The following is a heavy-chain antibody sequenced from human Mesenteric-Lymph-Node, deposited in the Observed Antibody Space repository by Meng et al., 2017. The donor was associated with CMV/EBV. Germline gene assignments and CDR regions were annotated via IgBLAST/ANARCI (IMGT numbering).Heavy chain of an antibody. CDR1: GGTFSSYT. D-gene: IGHD3-10*01. Sequence: SVKVSCKASGGTFSSYTISWVRQAPGQGLEWMGRIIPILGIANYAQKFQGRVTITADKSTSTAYMELSSLRSEDTAVYYCARDFGSGSYSGHYYGTDVWGQGTTVTVSS. CDR3: ARDFGSGSYSGHYYGTDV. J-gene: IGHJ6*02. V-gene: IGHV1-69*04. CDR2: IIPILGIA.